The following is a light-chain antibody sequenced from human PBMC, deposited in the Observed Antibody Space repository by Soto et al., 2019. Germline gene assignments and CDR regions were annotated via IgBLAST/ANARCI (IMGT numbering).Light chain of an antibody. CDR1: QSVSSN. CDR3: QQYNNWPL. Sequence: ERKNISFRASQSVSSNLAWYQQKPGQAPRLLIYGASTRATGIPARFSVSGSGTEFTLTISVLQSEDYAVYFCQQYNNWPLFGQGTKVDIK. J-gene: IGKJ1*01. CDR2: GAS. V-gene: IGKV3-15*01.